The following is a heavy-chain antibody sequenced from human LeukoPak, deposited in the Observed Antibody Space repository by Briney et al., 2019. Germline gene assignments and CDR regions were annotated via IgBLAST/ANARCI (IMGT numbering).Heavy chain of an antibody. CDR2: ISYDGSNK. Sequence: GGSLRLSCATSGFTFNSFGMHWVRQAPGKGLEWVAFISYDGSNKDYAESVKGRFTISRDNSKNTLFLQINSLRVVDTAVYYCAKVHLRIEIYAFDVWGQGTMVTVSS. J-gene: IGHJ3*01. CDR1: GFTFNSFG. V-gene: IGHV3-30*02. CDR3: AKVHLRIEIYAFDV. D-gene: IGHD1-26*01.